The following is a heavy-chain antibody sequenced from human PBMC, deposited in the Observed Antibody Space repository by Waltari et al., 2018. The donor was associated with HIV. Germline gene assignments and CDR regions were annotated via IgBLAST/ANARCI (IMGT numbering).Heavy chain of an antibody. CDR3: ASTLRGYCSGGSCYGGLDV. CDR1: GGSISSSSYY. V-gene: IGHV4-39*01. Sequence: QLQLQESGPGLVKPSETLSLTCTVSGGSISSSSYYWGWIRQPPGKGLEWIGSIYYSGSTYYNPSLKSRVTISVDTSKNQFSLKLSSVTAADTAVYYCASTLRGYCSGGSCYGGLDVWGQGTTVTVSS. J-gene: IGHJ6*02. D-gene: IGHD2-15*01. CDR2: IYYSGST.